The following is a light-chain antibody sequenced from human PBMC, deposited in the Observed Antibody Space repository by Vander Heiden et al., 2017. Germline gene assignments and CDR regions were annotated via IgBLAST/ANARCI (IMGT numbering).Light chain of an antibody. CDR1: SSKIGAGYD. V-gene: IGLV1-40*01. Sequence: QSVLTQPPSVSAAPGQRVTISCTGSSSKIGAGYDVHWYQQLPGTAPKLLIYGNSNRPSGVPDRFSGSKTGTPPSLAITGLQAEDEADYYCQSYDSSLSGYVFGTGTKVTVL. CDR2: GNS. J-gene: IGLJ1*01. CDR3: QSYDSSLSGYV.